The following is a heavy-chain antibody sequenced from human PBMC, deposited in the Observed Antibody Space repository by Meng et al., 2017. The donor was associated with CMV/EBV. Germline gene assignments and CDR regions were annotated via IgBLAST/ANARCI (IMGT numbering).Heavy chain of an antibody. CDR1: GYTFTSYY. Sequence: ASAMVSCKASGYTFTSYYMHWVRQAPGQGLEWMGIINPSGGSTSYAQKFQGRVTMTRDTSTSTVYMELSSLRSEDTAVYYCARELKVLLWFGELLYAYGMDVWGQGTTVTVSS. V-gene: IGHV1-46*01. J-gene: IGHJ6*02. CDR3: ARELKVLLWFGELLYAYGMDV. CDR2: INPSGGST. D-gene: IGHD3-10*01.